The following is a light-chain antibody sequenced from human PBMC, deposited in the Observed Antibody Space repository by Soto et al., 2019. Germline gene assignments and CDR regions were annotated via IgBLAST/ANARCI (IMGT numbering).Light chain of an antibody. V-gene: IGLV2-14*01. Sequence: QSALTQPASVSGSPGQTITISCTGTSSDIGAYNYVSWYQQHPGKAPRLMMYGVSNRPSGVSNRFSGSKSGNTASLTISGLQAEDEADYYCSSYTTSSTLWVFGGGTELTVL. CDR1: SSDIGAYNY. J-gene: IGLJ3*02. CDR3: SSYTTSSTLWV. CDR2: GVS.